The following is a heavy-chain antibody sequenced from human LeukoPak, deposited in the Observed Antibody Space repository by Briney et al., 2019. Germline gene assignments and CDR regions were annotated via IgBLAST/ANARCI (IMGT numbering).Heavy chain of an antibody. D-gene: IGHD3-10*01. CDR2: ISYDGSNK. CDR3: ARDVDFYASGSYSDY. Sequence: GGSLRLSCVASGFTFSNYGMNWVRQAPGKGLEWVAVISYDGSNKYYADSVKGRFTISRDNSKNTLYLQMNSLRAEDTAVYFCARDVDFYASGSYSDYWGQGTLATVSS. J-gene: IGHJ4*01. CDR1: GFTFSNYG. V-gene: IGHV3-30*03.